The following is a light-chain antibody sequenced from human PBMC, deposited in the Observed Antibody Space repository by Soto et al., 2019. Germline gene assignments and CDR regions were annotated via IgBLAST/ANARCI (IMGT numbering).Light chain of an antibody. V-gene: IGKV3-15*01. J-gene: IGKJ1*01. CDR3: QHYNSWPRTWT. Sequence: EILMTPSPSSLPVSPGERVPLSCRASQGVTTNFAWYQQQSGQSPRLLIYDVSTRATGVPARFSGTGSETEFTLTISSLQSEDFAVYNCQHYNSWPRTWTFGQGTKVDIK. CDR1: QGVTTN. CDR2: DVS.